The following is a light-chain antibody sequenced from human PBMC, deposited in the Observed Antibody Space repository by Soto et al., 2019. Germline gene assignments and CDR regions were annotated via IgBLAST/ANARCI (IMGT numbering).Light chain of an antibody. CDR3: AAWDDSLSGWL. J-gene: IGLJ3*02. Sequence: QSALTQPPSASGTPGQRVTISCSGSSSNIGSNYVYWYQQLPGTAPKLLIYRNNQRPSGVPDPYSGSKSGTSASLAISGLRSGDEADYYCAAWDDSLSGWLFGGGTQLTVL. V-gene: IGLV1-47*01. CDR2: RNN. CDR1: SSNIGSNY.